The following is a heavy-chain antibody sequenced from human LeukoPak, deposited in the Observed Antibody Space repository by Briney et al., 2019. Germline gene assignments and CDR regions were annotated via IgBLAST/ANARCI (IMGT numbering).Heavy chain of an antibody. J-gene: IGHJ6*02. CDR1: GYTFTSYY. CDR2: ISPSGGST. CDR3: ARDLSESSGSSPMDV. V-gene: IGHV1-46*01. Sequence: ASVKVSCKASGYTFTSYYMHWVRQAPGQGLEWMGIISPSGGSTSYAQKFQGRVTMTRDTSTSTVYMELSSLRSEDTAVYYCARDLSESSGSSPMDVWGQGTTVTVSS. D-gene: IGHD3-22*01.